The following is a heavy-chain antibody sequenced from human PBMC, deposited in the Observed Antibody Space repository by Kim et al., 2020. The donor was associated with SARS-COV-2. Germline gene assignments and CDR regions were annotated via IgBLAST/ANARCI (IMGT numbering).Heavy chain of an antibody. D-gene: IGHD3-22*01. CDR1: GFTFSSYG. J-gene: IGHJ6*02. Sequence: GGSLRLSCAASGFTFSSYGMHWVRQAPGKGLEWVAVISYDGSNKYYADSVKGRFTISRDNSKNTLYLQMNSLRAEDTAVYYCAKSARYDSSGYPRTYYYYGMDVWGQGTTVTVSS. CDR2: ISYDGSNK. CDR3: AKSARYDSSGYPRTYYYYGMDV. V-gene: IGHV3-30*18.